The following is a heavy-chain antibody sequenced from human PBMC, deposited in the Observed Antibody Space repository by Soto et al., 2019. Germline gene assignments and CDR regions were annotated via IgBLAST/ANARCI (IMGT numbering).Heavy chain of an antibody. CDR2: ITRNGGGT. CDR1: GFTFSTYA. D-gene: IGHD1-7*01. V-gene: IGHV3-64*02. Sequence: GGSLRLSCAASGFTFSTYAMHWVRQAPGKGLEYVAAITRNGGGTYYADSVKGRFTISRDNSKNMLYLHLGSLRTEDMAVYYCAKGFGNYGAFDYWGQGT. J-gene: IGHJ4*02. CDR3: AKGFGNYGAFDY.